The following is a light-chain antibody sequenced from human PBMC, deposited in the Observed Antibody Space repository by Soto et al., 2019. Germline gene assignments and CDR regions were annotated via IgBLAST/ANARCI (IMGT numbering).Light chain of an antibody. V-gene: IGLV2-14*01. CDR2: DVS. Sequence: QSALTQPASVSGSPGQSITIYCTGTSSDVGGYNYVSWYQQHPGKAPKLMIYDVSNRPSGVSNRFSGSKSGNMASLPISGLQAEDEADYYCSSYTSSSTPDFGTGTKLTVL. CDR3: SSYTSSSTPD. CDR1: SSDVGGYNY. J-gene: IGLJ1*01.